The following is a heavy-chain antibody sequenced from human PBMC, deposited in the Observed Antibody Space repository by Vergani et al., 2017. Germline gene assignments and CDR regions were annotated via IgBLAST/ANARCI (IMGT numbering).Heavy chain of an antibody. J-gene: IGHJ4*02. CDR2: FDPEDGET. D-gene: IGHD3-10*01. V-gene: IGHV1-24*01. CDR3: ATALVGPGSWGVLDY. Sequence: QVQLVQSGAEVKKPGASVKVSCKVSGYTLPELSMHWVRPAPGKGLEWMGGFDPEDGETIYAQKFQGRVTMTEDPSTDTAYMERSSLRSEDTAVYYCATALVGPGSWGVLDYWGQGTLVTVSS. CDR1: GYTLPELS.